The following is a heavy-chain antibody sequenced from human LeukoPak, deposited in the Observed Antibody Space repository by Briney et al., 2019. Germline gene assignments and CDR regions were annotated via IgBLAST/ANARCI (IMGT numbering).Heavy chain of an antibody. Sequence: PGGSLRLSCAASGFTFDDYAMHWGRQAPGKGLEWVSGISWNSGSIGYADSVKGRFTISRDNAKNSLYLQMNSLIAEDTALYYCAKAVLDYDMLTGYLTPTWFDPWGQGTLVTVSS. CDR3: AKAVLDYDMLTGYLTPTWFDP. CDR1: GFTFDDYA. D-gene: IGHD3-9*01. CDR2: ISWNSGSI. V-gene: IGHV3-9*01. J-gene: IGHJ5*02.